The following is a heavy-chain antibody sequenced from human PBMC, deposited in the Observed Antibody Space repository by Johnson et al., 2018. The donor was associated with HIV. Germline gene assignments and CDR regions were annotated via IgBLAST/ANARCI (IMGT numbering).Heavy chain of an antibody. CDR2: INSDGGST. J-gene: IGHJ3*02. CDR3: AREGPSERAGFDI. V-gene: IGHV3-74*01. Sequence: VQLVESGGGLVQPGGSQRLSCAASGFTFNTYWMHWVRQAPGKGLVWVARINSDGGSTSYVDSVKGRFSISRDNARNTLYLQMNSLRADDTAVYYCAREGPSERAGFDIWGQGTMVTVSS. CDR1: GFTFNTYW.